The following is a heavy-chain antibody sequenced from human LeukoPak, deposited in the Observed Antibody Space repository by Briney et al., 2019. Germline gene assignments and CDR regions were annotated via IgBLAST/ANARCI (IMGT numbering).Heavy chain of an antibody. D-gene: IGHD3-10*01. CDR1: GGTFSSYA. Sequence: GASVKVSCKASGGTFSSYAISWVRQAPGQGLEWMGRIIPILGIANYAQKFQGRVTITADKSTSTAYMELSSLRSEDTAVYYCARDPISGIRTDYYYGMDVWGQGTTVTVSS. CDR2: IIPILGIA. J-gene: IGHJ6*02. CDR3: ARDPISGIRTDYYYGMDV. V-gene: IGHV1-69*04.